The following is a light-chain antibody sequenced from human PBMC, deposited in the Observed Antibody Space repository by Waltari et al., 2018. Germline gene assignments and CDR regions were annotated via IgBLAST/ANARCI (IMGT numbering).Light chain of an antibody. CDR3: QQYDDWPRT. V-gene: IGKV3-15*01. J-gene: IGKJ1*01. CDR1: QSVDTS. Sequence: EIVMTQSPASLSVSPGDRVTLSCRASQSVDTSLAWYQQRPGRAPRLLVYRASTRASDIPARFSGSGSGTDFTLSISTLQSEDFAVYYCQQYDDWPRTFGQGTKVEIK. CDR2: RAS.